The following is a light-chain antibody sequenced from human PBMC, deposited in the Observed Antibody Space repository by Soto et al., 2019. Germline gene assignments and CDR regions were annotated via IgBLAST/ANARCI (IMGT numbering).Light chain of an antibody. V-gene: IGKV1-5*03. CDR1: QTISSW. J-gene: IGKJ1*01. CDR2: KAS. Sequence: DITMNQSPSTLSGSVGDRVTIPCRASQTISSWLAWYQQKPGKAPKLLIYKASTLKSGVPSRFSGSGSGTEFTLTISSLQPDDFATYYCPHYNSYSEASGRGTNVDIK. CDR3: PHYNSYSEA.